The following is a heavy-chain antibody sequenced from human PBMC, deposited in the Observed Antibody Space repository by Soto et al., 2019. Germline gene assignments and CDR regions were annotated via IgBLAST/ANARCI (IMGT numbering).Heavy chain of an antibody. CDR3: ARASKADDFWSGYAEYYYGMDV. Sequence: QVQLVQSGAEVKKPGSSVKVSCKASGGTFSSYAISWVRQAPGQGLEWMGGIIPIFGKANYAQKFQGRDTIPGDKSTSTAYVELSSLRSEDTAVYYCARASKADDFWSGYAEYYYGMDVWGQGTTVTVSS. CDR1: GGTFSSYA. CDR2: IIPIFGKA. V-gene: IGHV1-69*06. J-gene: IGHJ6*02. D-gene: IGHD3-3*01.